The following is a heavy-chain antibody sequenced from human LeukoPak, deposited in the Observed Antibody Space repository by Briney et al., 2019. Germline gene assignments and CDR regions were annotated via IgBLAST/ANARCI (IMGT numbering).Heavy chain of an antibody. CDR2: INHSGST. V-gene: IGHV4-34*01. Sequence: SETLSLTCAVYGGSFSGYYWSWIRQPPGKGLGWIGEINHSGSTNYDPSLKSRVTISVDTSKNQFSLKLSSVTAADTAVYYCARVSGWSTDHAFDIWGQGTMVTVSS. CDR3: ARVSGWSTDHAFDI. D-gene: IGHD6-13*01. J-gene: IGHJ3*02. CDR1: GGSFSGYY.